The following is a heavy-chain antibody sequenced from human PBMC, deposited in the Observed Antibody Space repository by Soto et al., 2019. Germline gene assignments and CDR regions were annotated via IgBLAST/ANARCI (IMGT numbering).Heavy chain of an antibody. V-gene: IGHV4-61*08. CDR2: IYATGTT. CDR3: VRDGTKTLRDWFDP. Sequence: SETLSLTCTVSGGSISSGGYYWSWIRQHPGKGLEWIGRIYATGTTDYNPSLKSRVMMSVDTSKKQFSLKLRSVTAADTAVYYCVRDGTKTLRDWFDPWGQGISVTVSS. CDR1: GGSISSGGYY. J-gene: IGHJ5*02. D-gene: IGHD1-1*01.